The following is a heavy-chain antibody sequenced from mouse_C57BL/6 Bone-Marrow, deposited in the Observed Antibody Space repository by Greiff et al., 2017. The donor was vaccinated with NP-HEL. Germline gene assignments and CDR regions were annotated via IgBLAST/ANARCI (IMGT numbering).Heavy chain of an antibody. V-gene: IGHV14-3*01. CDR1: GFNIKNTY. J-gene: IGHJ3*01. D-gene: IGHD2-5*01. CDR2: IDPANGNT. CDR3: ARAYYSNSTGFAY. Sequence: VQLQQSVAELVRPGASVKLSCTASGFNIKNTYMHWVKQRPEQGLEWIGRIDPANGNTKYAPKFPGKATITADTSSNTAYLQLSSLTSEDTASYYCARAYYSNSTGFAYWGQGTLVTVSA.